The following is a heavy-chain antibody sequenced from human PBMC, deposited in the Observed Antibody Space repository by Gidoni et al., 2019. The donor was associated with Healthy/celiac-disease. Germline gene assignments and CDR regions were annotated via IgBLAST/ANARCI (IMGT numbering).Heavy chain of an antibody. V-gene: IGHV3-33*01. J-gene: IGHJ5*02. D-gene: IGHD5-12*01. CDR1: GFTFSSYG. CDR2: IWYDGSNK. Sequence: QVQLVESGGGVVQPGRSLRLSCAASGFTFSSYGMHWVRQAPGKGLEWVAVIWYDGSNKYYADSVKGRFTISRDNSKNTLYLQMNSLRAEDTAVYYCARESNVDIVATPLGDGFDPWGQGTLVTVSS. CDR3: ARESNVDIVATPLGDGFDP.